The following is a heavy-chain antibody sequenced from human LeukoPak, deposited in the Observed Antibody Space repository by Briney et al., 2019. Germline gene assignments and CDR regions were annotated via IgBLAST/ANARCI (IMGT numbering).Heavy chain of an antibody. CDR1: GYTLTELS. J-gene: IGHJ4*02. CDR2: FDFEEGKI. D-gene: IGHD6-13*01. CDR3: TAATGWSSSMM. Sequence: SVKVSCKVSGYTLTELSMHWVRQVPGKGLEWMGGFDFEEGKIIYAQKFQGRVTMTEDTSTDTAYMELSSLTSEDTAVYYCTAATGWSSSMMWGQGTAVTVSS. V-gene: IGHV1-24*01.